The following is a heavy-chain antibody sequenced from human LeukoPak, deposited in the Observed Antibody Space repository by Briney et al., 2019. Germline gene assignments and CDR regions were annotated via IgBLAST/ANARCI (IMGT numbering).Heavy chain of an antibody. Sequence: PGGSLRLSCAASGFTFSSHWMTWVRQAPGKGLEWVASVKQDVNEKYYVDSVKGRFTISRDNAKNSLYLQMNSLRAEDTAVYYCARDRIGDTAMNDYWGQGTLVTVSS. D-gene: IGHD5-18*01. CDR2: VKQDVNEK. V-gene: IGHV3-7*01. J-gene: IGHJ4*02. CDR1: GFTFSSHW. CDR3: ARDRIGDTAMNDY.